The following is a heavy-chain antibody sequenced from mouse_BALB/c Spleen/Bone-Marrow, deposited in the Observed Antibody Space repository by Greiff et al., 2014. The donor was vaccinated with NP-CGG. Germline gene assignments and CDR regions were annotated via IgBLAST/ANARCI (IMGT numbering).Heavy chain of an antibody. D-gene: IGHD1-1*01. CDR2: ISDGGSYT. J-gene: IGHJ3*01. V-gene: IGHV5-4*02. CDR3: VNYYGSTWFAY. Sequence: EVKLMESGGGLVKPGGSLKLSCAASGFTFSDYYMYWVRQTPEKRLEWVATISDGGSYTYYPDSVKGRFTISRDNAKNNLYLQMSSLKSEDTAMYYCVNYYGSTWFAYWGQGTLVTVSA. CDR1: GFTFSDYY.